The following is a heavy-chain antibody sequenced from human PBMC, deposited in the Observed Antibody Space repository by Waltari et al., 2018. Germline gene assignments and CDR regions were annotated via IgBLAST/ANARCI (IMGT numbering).Heavy chain of an antibody. CDR2: ISYDGSNK. CDR3: ARDPGGLKQLAHYFDY. V-gene: IGHV3-30*17. D-gene: IGHD6-13*01. Sequence: QVQLVESGGGVVQPGRSLRLSCAASGFTFSSYAMHWVRQAQGKGLEGVAVISYDGSNKYYADAVKGRFTISRDNSKNTLYLQMNSLRAEDTAVYYCARDPGGLKQLAHYFDYWGQGTLVTVSS. J-gene: IGHJ4*02. CDR1: GFTFSSYA.